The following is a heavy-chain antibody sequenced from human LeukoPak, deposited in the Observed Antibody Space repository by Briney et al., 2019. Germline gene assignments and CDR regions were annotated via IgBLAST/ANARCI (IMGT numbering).Heavy chain of an antibody. D-gene: IGHD2-15*01. CDR2: IHYSGDI. CDR1: GASISTSY. Sequence: PSETLFLTCTVSGASISTSYWYWIRQPPGKGLEWIGYIHYSGDINYNPSLKSRVTISAYTSKNQLSLKLSSVTAADTAVYYCARVGCSGGSCYPDYWGQGTLVTVSS. V-gene: IGHV4-59*01. J-gene: IGHJ4*02. CDR3: ARVGCSGGSCYPDY.